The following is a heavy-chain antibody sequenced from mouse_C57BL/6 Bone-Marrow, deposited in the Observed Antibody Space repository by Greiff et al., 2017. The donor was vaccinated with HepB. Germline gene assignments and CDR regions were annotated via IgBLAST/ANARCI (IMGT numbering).Heavy chain of an antibody. D-gene: IGHD1-1*01. Sequence: VQLQQPGAELVKPGASVKMSCKASGYTFTSYWITWVKQRPGQGLEWIGDIYPGSGSTNYNEKLKSKATLTVDTSSSTAYMQLSSLTSEDSAVYYCAYYYGSSMYYFDYWGQGTTLTVSS. CDR1: GYTFTSYW. CDR2: IYPGSGST. V-gene: IGHV1-55*01. J-gene: IGHJ2*01. CDR3: AYYYGSSMYYFDY.